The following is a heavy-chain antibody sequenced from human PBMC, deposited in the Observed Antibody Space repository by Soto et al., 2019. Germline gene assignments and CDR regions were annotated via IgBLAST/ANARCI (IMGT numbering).Heavy chain of an antibody. D-gene: IGHD1-1*01. Sequence: QVQLVQSGAEVKKPGASVKVSCKASGYTFTSYGISWVRQAPGQGLEWVGWISGYDDNTDYAHKFRGRVTMTTDTSTNTAYMDLRSLRSDDTAVYYCARHNSQWPNWFDPWDQGTPVTVSS. CDR1: GYTFTSYG. J-gene: IGHJ5*02. CDR2: ISGYDDNT. V-gene: IGHV1-18*01. CDR3: ARHNSQWPNWFDP.